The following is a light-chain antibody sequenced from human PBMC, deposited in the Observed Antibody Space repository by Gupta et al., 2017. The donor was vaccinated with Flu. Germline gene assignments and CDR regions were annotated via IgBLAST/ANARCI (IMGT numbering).Light chain of an antibody. CDR3: LLFYSEAWV. CDR2: DAS. Sequence: QAVVTQEPSLTVSPGGQVILTCGSTTGAVTSGHYPYWFQQRPGQAPRTLIYDASIKHSWTPARFSGSLLGGKAALTLSGAQPEDEADYYCLLFYSEAWVFGGGTKLTVL. CDR1: TGAVTSGHY. J-gene: IGLJ3*02. V-gene: IGLV7-46*01.